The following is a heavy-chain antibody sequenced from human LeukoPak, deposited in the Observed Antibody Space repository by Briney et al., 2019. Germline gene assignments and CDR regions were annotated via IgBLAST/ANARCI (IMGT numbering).Heavy chain of an antibody. J-gene: IGHJ4*02. V-gene: IGHV4-59*01. CDR2: IYYRVTS. D-gene: IGHD3-10*01. Sequence: PSETLSLTCTVSGDSISTYYWSWIRQPPGKGLEWIGYIYYRVTSDYNPSLKSRATMSVDMSTRQISLKLSSVTAGDTAVYYCARAVGGDGSGSLWGPGTLVTVPS. CDR1: GDSISTYY. CDR3: ARAVGGDGSGSL.